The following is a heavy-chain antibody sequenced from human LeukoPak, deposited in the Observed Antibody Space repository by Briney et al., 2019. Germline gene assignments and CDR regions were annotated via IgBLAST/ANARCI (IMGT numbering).Heavy chain of an antibody. CDR3: AKADTAMPLNFDY. CDR2: ISGSGGST. J-gene: IGHJ4*02. V-gene: IGHV3-23*01. D-gene: IGHD5-18*01. CDR1: GFTFSSYA. Sequence: GGSLRLSCAASGFTFSSYAMSWVRQAPGKGLEWVSAISGSGGSTYYADSVKGRFTVSRDNSKNTLYLQMNSLRAEDTAVYYCAKADTAMPLNFDYWGQGTLVTVSS.